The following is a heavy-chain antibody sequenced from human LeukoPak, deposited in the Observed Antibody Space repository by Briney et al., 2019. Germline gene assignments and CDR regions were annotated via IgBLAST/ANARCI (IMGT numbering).Heavy chain of an antibody. CDR3: ARQYSSSSRWFDP. Sequence: TSETLSLTCTVSGGSISSSSYYWGWIRQPPGKGLEWIGSIYYSGSTYYNPSLKSRVTISVDTSKNQFSLKLSSVTAADTAVYYCARQYSSSSRWFDPWGQGTLVTVSS. CDR1: GGSISSSSYY. CDR2: IYYSGST. V-gene: IGHV4-39*07. J-gene: IGHJ5*02. D-gene: IGHD6-6*01.